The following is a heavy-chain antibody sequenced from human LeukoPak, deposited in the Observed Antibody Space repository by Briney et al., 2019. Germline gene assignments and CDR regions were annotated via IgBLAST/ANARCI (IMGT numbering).Heavy chain of an antibody. CDR1: GGSITSSDYY. Sequence: SEALSLTCTVSGGSITSSDYYWGWIRQPPGKGLERIGSISYSGSTDYKPSLKGRVTISLDTSNNRFSLKLSSVTAADTALYYCARHYGRDWFDPWGQGALVTVSS. J-gene: IGHJ5*02. V-gene: IGHV4-39*01. CDR2: ISYSGST. CDR3: ARHYGRDWFDP. D-gene: IGHD4-17*01.